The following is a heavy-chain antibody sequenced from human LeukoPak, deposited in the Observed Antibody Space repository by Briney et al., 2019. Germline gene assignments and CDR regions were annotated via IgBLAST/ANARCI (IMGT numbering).Heavy chain of an antibody. CDR3: ARDEISGMLDY. Sequence: PGRSLRLSCAASGFTFSSYAMHWVRQAPGKGLEWVAVISYDGSNKYYADSVKGRFTISRDNSKNTLYLQMNSLRAEDTAVYYCARDEISGMLDYWGQGTLVTVSS. V-gene: IGHV3-30-3*01. CDR1: GFTFSSYA. D-gene: IGHD3-10*01. CDR2: ISYDGSNK. J-gene: IGHJ4*02.